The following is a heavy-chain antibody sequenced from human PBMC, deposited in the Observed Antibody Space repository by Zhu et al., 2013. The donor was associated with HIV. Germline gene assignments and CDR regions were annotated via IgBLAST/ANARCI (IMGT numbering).Heavy chain of an antibody. CDR2: IIPIGTA. Sequence: QVQLVQSGAEVKKPGSSVKVSCKASGGTFSSYAISWVRQAPGQGLEWMGGIIPIGTANYAQKFQGRVILTADESTTTAYMELSSLRSEDTAVYYCATSFVTAMVRYFYYYGMDVWGQGTTVTVSS. J-gene: IGHJ6*02. D-gene: IGHD5-18*01. CDR3: ATSFVTAMVRYFYYYGMDV. V-gene: IGHV1-69*12. CDR1: GGTFSSYA.